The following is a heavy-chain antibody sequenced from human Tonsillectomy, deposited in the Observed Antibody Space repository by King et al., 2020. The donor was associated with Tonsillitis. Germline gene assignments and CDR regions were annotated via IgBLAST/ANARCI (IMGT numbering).Heavy chain of an antibody. J-gene: IGHJ5*02. CDR3: AKASSHYDILSGKWSDP. V-gene: IGHV3-33*06. CDR1: GFTFSNYG. Sequence: VQLVESGGGVVRPGRSLRLSCAASGFTFSNYGMHWVRQAPGKGLEWVAVIWYDGSQRYYTDSVKGRFTISRDNSKNTLYLQMDTVRAEDTAIYYCAKASSHYDILSGKWSDPWGQGTLVTVST. CDR2: IWYDGSQR. D-gene: IGHD3-9*01.